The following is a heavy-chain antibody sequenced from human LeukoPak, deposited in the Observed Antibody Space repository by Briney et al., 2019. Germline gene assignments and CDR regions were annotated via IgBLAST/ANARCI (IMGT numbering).Heavy chain of an antibody. CDR1: GGSFSGYY. CDR2: INHSGST. V-gene: IGHV4-34*01. J-gene: IGHJ5*02. CDR3: ARGGSGMVETAISIGHSFDP. Sequence: SETLSLTCAVYGGSFSGYYWSWIRQPPGKGLEWIGEINHSGSTNYNPSLKSRVTISVDTSKNQFSLKLSSVTAADTAVYYCARGGSGMVETAISIGHSFDPWGQGTLVTVSS. D-gene: IGHD2-21*02.